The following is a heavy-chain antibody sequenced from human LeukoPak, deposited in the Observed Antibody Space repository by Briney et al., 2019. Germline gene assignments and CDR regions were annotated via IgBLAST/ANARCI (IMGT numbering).Heavy chain of an antibody. D-gene: IGHD6-19*01. CDR3: ARTSSSGLVGGYYFDY. CDR2: IHHSGST. J-gene: IGHJ4*02. Sequence: SQTLSLTCTVSGGSISSGNYYWGWIRQPPGKGLQWIGSIHHSGSTYYNPSLKSRVTISVDTSKNQFSLKLSSVTAADTAVYYCARTSSSGLVGGYYFDYWGQGTLVTVSS. V-gene: IGHV4-39*07. CDR1: GGSISSGNYY.